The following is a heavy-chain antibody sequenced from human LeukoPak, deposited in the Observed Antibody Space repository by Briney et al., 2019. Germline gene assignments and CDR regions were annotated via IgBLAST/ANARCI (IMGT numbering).Heavy chain of an antibody. Sequence: PGGSLRLSCAASGFTFSSYAMSWVRQAPGKGLEWVSAISGSGGSTYYADSVKGRFTISRDNSKNTLYLQMNSLRAEDTAVYYCAKERGDSSGYYLYYFDYWGQGTLVTVSS. D-gene: IGHD3-22*01. CDR1: GFTFSSYA. V-gene: IGHV3-23*01. CDR2: ISGSGGST. J-gene: IGHJ4*02. CDR3: AKERGDSSGYYLYYFDY.